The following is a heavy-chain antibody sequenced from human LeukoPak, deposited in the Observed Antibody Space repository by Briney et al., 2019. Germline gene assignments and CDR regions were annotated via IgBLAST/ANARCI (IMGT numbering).Heavy chain of an antibody. CDR2: ISPNSGGT. V-gene: IGHV1-2*02. J-gene: IGHJ6*03. D-gene: IGHD1-26*01. CDR1: GYTFTSYG. Sequence: ASVKVSCKASGYTFTSYGISCVRQAPGQGLEWMGWISPNSGGTNYAQKFQGRVTMTRDTSMSTAYMELSSLRSEDTAVYYCARGGIVGAAGYFYYMDVWGKGITVTVSS. CDR3: ARGGIVGAAGYFYYMDV.